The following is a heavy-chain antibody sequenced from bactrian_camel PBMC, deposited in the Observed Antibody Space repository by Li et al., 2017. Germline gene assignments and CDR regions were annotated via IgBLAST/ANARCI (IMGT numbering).Heavy chain of an antibody. CDR1: NLPYRSYY. CDR2: FYQYNSDT. D-gene: IGHD6*01. V-gene: IGHV3-2*01. Sequence: HVQLVESGGGLVQPGGSLVVSCAASNLPYRSYYITWVRQAPGKGLEWVSGFYQYNSDTYYADSVKGRFTASRDNAQNTVYLQMNSLKPDDTAVYSCARVRGVVAVGFVDYWGQGTQVTVS. CDR3: ARVRGVVAVGFVDY. J-gene: IGHJ4*01.